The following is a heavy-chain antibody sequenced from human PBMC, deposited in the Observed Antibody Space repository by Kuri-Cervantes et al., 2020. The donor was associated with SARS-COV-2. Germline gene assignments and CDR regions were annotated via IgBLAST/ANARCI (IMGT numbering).Heavy chain of an antibody. D-gene: IGHD3-22*01. CDR3: ARDRPLYYYDSSGFPRYDAFDI. V-gene: IGHV4-59*01. J-gene: IGHJ3*02. CDR2: IYDSGST. CDR1: GGSISGYY. Sequence: SETLSLTCTVSGGSISGYYWSWIRQPPGKGLEWIGNIYDSGSTNYNPSLKSRVTISLDTSKNQFSLKLNSVTAADTAVYYCARDRPLYYYDSSGFPRYDAFDIWGQGTMVTVSS.